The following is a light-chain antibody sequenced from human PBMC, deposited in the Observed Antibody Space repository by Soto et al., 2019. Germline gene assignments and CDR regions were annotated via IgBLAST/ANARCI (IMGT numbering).Light chain of an antibody. Sequence: QSVLTQPASVSGSPGQSITISCTGTSSDIGAYNYVSWYQQHPGKAPKLMLYEVSNRPSGVSNRFSGSKSGNTASLTISGLQAEDEADDYCNSYTDDSTLYVFGTGTKLTVL. CDR2: EVS. CDR1: SSDIGAYNY. J-gene: IGLJ1*01. CDR3: NSYTDDSTLYV. V-gene: IGLV2-14*01.